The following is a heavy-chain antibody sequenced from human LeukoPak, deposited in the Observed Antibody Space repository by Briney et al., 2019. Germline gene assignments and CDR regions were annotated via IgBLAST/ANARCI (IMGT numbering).Heavy chain of an antibody. CDR2: MNPNSGNT. CDR1: GYTFTSYD. J-gene: IGHJ6*02. V-gene: IGHV1-8*01. Sequence: ASVKVSCKASGYTFTSYDINWVRQATGQGLEWMGWMNPNSGNTGYAQKFQGRVTMTRNTSISTAYMELSSLRSEDTAVYYCARGGSGYDDYYYYGMDVWGQGTLVTVSS. D-gene: IGHD5-12*01. CDR3: ARGGSGYDDYYYYGMDV.